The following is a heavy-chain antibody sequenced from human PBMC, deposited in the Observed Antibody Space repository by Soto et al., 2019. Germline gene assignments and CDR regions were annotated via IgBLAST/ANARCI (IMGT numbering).Heavy chain of an antibody. V-gene: IGHV3-33*01. CDR3: ARDWGAYCSSTSCPNWFDP. CDR2: IWYDGSNK. CDR1: GFTFSSYG. J-gene: IGHJ5*02. Sequence: GGSLRLSCAASGFTFSSYGMHWVRQAPGKGLEWVAVIWYDGSNKYYADSVKGRFTISRDNSKNTLYLQMNSLRAEDTAVYYCARDWGAYCSSTSCPNWFDPWGQGT. D-gene: IGHD2-2*01.